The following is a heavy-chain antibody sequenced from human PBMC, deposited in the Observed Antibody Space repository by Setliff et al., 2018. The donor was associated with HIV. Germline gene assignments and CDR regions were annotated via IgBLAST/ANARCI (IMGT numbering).Heavy chain of an antibody. J-gene: IGHJ6*02. CDR3: ARRSGYSYGSYYYYGMDV. D-gene: IGHD5-18*01. CDR1: GYTFTGYY. CDR2: INPNNGGT. V-gene: IGHV1-2*02. Sequence: ASVKVSCKASGYTFTGYYMHWVRQAPGQGLEWMGWINPNNGGTNYAQKFQGRVTMTRDTSISTVYMELSSLRSDDTAVYYCARRSGYSYGSYYYYGMDVWGQGTTVTVSS.